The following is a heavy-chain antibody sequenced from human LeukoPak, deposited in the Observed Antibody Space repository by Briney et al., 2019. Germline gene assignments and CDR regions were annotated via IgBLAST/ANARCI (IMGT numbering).Heavy chain of an antibody. Sequence: TGGSLRLSCAASGFIFSSYGMHWVRQAPGKGLEWVAVIWYDGSNKYYADSVKGRFTISRDNSKNTLYLQMNSLRAEDTAVYYCARDIYGDFYDRSFDYWGQGTLVTVSS. J-gene: IGHJ4*02. CDR1: GFIFSSYG. CDR2: IWYDGSNK. V-gene: IGHV3-33*01. D-gene: IGHD3-22*01. CDR3: ARDIYGDFYDRSFDY.